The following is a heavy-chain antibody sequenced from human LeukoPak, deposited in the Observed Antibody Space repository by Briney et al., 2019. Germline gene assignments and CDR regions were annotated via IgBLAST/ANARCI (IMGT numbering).Heavy chain of an antibody. CDR2: ISYDGSNE. J-gene: IGHJ4*02. D-gene: IGHD6-19*01. CDR1: GFTFSSYA. CDR3: ARDTGYSSGLDY. Sequence: GGSLRLSCAASGFTFSSYAMHWVRQAPGKGLEWVAVISYDGSNEYYADSVKGRFTISRDNSKNTLYLQMNSLRAEDTAVYYCARDTGYSSGLDYWGQGTLVTVSS. V-gene: IGHV3-30-3*01.